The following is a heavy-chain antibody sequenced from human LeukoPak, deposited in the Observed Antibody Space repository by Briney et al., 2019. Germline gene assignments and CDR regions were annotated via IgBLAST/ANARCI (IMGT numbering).Heavy chain of an antibody. CDR3: ARAQDSPAAGGTAVDYYFDY. J-gene: IGHJ4*02. Sequence: RPSETLFLTCAVYGGSFSGYYWSWIRQPPGKGLEWIGEINHSGSTNYNPSLKSRVTISVDTSKNQFSLKLSSVTAADTAVYYCARAQDSPAAGGTAVDYYFDYWGQGTLVTVSS. CDR1: GGSFSGYY. CDR2: INHSGST. V-gene: IGHV4-34*01. D-gene: IGHD6-13*01.